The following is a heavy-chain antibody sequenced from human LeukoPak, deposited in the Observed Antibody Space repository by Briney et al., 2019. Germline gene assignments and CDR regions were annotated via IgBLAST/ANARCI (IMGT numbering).Heavy chain of an antibody. V-gene: IGHV3-23*01. Sequence: GGSLRLSCAASGFTFSSYAMNWVRQAPGKGLEWVSGISGSGGSTYYADSVKGRFTISRDSSKNTLFLQMNTLGAEDTAIYYCAKDRTVGASYWYFDLWGRGTLVTVSS. CDR2: ISGSGGST. D-gene: IGHD1-26*01. J-gene: IGHJ2*01. CDR3: AKDRTVGASYWYFDL. CDR1: GFTFSSYA.